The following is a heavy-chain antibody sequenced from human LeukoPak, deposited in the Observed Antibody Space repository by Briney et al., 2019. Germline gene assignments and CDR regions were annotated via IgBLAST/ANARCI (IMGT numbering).Heavy chain of an antibody. CDR3: VTSYCSGGSCYSASGY. CDR2: INSDGSST. CDR1: GFTFSSYW. V-gene: IGHV3-74*01. Sequence: GGSLRPSCAASGFTFSSYWMHWVRQAPGKGLVWVSRINSDGSSTSYADSVKGRFAISRDNAKNTLYLQMNSLRAEDSAVYYCVTSYCSGGSCYSASGYWGQGTLVTVSS. J-gene: IGHJ4*02. D-gene: IGHD2-15*01.